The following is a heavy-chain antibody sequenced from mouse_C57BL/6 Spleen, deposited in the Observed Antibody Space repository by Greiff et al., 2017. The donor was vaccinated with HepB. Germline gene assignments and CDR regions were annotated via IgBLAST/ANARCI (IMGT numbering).Heavy chain of an antibody. CDR1: GFTFSSYA. CDR2: ISSGGDYI. CDR3: TRERDGDYFDY. D-gene: IGHD3-3*01. V-gene: IGHV5-9-1*02. Sequence: EVQVVESGEGLVKPGGSLKLSCAASGFTFSSYAMSWVRQTPEKRLEWVAYISSGGDYIYYADTVKGRFTISRDNARNTLYLQMSSLKSEDTAMYYCTRERDGDYFDYWGQGTTLTVSS. J-gene: IGHJ2*01.